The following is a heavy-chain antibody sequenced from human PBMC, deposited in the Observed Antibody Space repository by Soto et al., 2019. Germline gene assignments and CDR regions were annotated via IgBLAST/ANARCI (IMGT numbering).Heavy chain of an antibody. V-gene: IGHV4-31*03. J-gene: IGHJ6*03. Sequence: SETLSLTCTVSGGSISSGGYYWSWIRQHPGKGLEWIGYIYYSGSTYHNPSLKSRVTISVDTSKNQFSLKLSSVTAADTAVYYCARGGRYSYYYMDVRGKGTTVTVSS. CDR2: IYYSGST. CDR1: GGSISSGGYY. CDR3: ARGGRYSYYYMDV.